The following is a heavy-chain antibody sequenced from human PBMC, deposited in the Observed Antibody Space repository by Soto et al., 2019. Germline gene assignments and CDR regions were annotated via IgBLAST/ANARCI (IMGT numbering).Heavy chain of an antibody. J-gene: IGHJ6*02. V-gene: IGHV1-8*02. CDR1: GYDFTAYD. CDR2: MNPINGAT. Sequence: ASVKVSCKASGYDFTAYDINWVRQASGQGLEWMGWMNPINGATGSARRFQGRVSMTRNTATATAYLELTSLRSDDSAVYFCGRGPSPRAPAGGTPYYYAMDVWGHGTTVT. CDR3: GRGPSPRAPAGGTPYYYAMDV. D-gene: IGHD2-2*01.